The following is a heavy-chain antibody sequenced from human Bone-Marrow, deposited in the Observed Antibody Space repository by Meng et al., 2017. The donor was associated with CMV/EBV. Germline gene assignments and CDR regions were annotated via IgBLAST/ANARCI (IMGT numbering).Heavy chain of an antibody. V-gene: IGHV3-74*01. CDR3: ARGLSYMAFDM. CDR1: GFTFSIYW. CDR2: HYNDVSSI. J-gene: IGHJ3*02. Sequence: GESLKISCAASGFTFSIYWMHWVRQVPGKGLEWVSRHYNDVSSISYADSVKGRLTISRDNAKKTLYLQMNSLRADDTAVYYCARGLSYMAFDMWGQGTMVTFSS. D-gene: IGHD1-14*01.